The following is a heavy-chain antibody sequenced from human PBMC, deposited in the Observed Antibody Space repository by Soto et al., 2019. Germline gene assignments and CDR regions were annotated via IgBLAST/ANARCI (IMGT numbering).Heavy chain of an antibody. V-gene: IGHV3-23*01. Sequence: EVHLLESGGNFVQPGGSLRLSCAASGFTFSSYDMTWVRQAPGKGLEWVSAVSGSGGSTYYADSVKGRFTISRNSPRNTLYLQMTSLIVEDTAVYYCVNDEKYSSSPQFDSWGQGTLVTVAA. CDR1: GFTFSSYD. D-gene: IGHD6-6*01. J-gene: IGHJ4*02. CDR3: VNDEKYSSSPQFDS. CDR2: VSGSGGST.